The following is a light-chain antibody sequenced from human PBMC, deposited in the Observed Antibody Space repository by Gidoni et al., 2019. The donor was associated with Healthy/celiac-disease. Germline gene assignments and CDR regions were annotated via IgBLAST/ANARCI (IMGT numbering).Light chain of an antibody. V-gene: IGKV4-1*01. CDR1: QSVLYSSNNKNY. CDR3: QQYYSTSLIT. Sequence: DIVMTQSPDSLAVSLGERATINCKSSQSVLYSSNNKNYLAWYQQKPGQPPKLLIYWASTRESGVPDRFSGSGSGTDFTLTISSLQAEDVAFYYCQQYYSTSLITFGQGTRLGIK. J-gene: IGKJ5*01. CDR2: WAS.